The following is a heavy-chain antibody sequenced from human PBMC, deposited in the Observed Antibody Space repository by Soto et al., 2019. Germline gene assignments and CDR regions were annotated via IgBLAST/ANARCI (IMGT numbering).Heavy chain of an antibody. V-gene: IGHV3-21*02. Sequence: EVRLVESGGGLVKPGGSLRLSCILSGFTFNAYTMNWVRQAPGKGLEWVSSISSSSTYIYYADSVKGRFTISRDNTNNPLYLQMNGLTPADTGLYYCAGAVTMGGSPQGYWGQGTPVTVSS. CDR1: GFTFNAYT. CDR3: AGAVTMGGSPQGY. J-gene: IGHJ4*02. CDR2: ISSSSTYI. D-gene: IGHD4-17*01.